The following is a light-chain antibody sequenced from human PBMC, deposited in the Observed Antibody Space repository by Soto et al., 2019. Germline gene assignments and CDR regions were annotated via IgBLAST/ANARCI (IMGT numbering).Light chain of an antibody. V-gene: IGKV3-11*01. Sequence: EIVLTQSPATLSLSPGERATLSCRASQSVSSYLAWYQQKPGQAPRLLIYDASNRATGLPARLSGSGSGTDFALYISSLEPEDFAVYYCQQRSNWPPWTFGQGTKVEIK. J-gene: IGKJ1*01. CDR3: QQRSNWPPWT. CDR1: QSVSSY. CDR2: DAS.